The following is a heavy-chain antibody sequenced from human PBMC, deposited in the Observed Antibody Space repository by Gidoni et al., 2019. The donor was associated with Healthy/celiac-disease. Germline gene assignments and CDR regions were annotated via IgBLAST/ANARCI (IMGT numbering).Heavy chain of an antibody. CDR3: ARHVVSLLRFLEWPRGFDP. Sequence: QLQLQESGPGLVKPSETLSLTCTVSGGSISSSSYYWGWIRQPPGKGLEWIGSIYYSGSTYYNPSLKSRVTISVDTSKNQFSLKLSSVTAADTAVYYCARHVVSLLRFLEWPRGFDPWGQGTLVTVSS. CDR2: IYYSGST. V-gene: IGHV4-39*01. D-gene: IGHD3-3*01. CDR1: GGSISSSSYY. J-gene: IGHJ5*02.